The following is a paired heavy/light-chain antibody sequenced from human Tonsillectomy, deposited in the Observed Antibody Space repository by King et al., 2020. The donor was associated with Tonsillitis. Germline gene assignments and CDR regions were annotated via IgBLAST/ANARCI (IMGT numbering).Heavy chain of an antibody. V-gene: IGHV4-59*02. Sequence: QVHLQESGPGRVEASETLSLTCTLTGASAGTFHWGWIRQPPGRGLEWVASIDQYGAASYHPSLKSRVTVSADVSKSDNQFTLTLGAVTTADTAMYYCARGVFRGDPYDSWGPGTPVTVSS. CDR3: ARGVFRGDPYDS. CDR1: GASAGTFH. J-gene: IGHJ4*02. D-gene: IGHD2-21*02. CDR2: IDQYGAA.
Light chain of an antibody. CDR1: VSDIGDNS. CDR3: GTWSFGLSDIYV. J-gene: IGLJ1*01. V-gene: IGLV1-51*02. Sequence: QSVLTQPPSVSAAPGQKVSISCSGSVSDIGDNSVSWYQQVPGTAPKLLIFENNKRPSGISDRFSGSKSGTSATLDISGLQTGDEADYYCGTWSFGLSDIYVFGSGTKVTVL. CDR2: ENN.